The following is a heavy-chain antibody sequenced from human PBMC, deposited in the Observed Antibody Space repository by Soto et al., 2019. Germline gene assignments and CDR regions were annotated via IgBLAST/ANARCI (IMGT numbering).Heavy chain of an antibody. J-gene: IGHJ4*02. V-gene: IGHV1-46*01. CDR1: GYIFINYY. CDR2: INPNGGSP. D-gene: IGHD6-13*01. CDR3: ARDLAAADY. Sequence: QVHLVQSGAEVKKPGASEKVSCKASGYIFINYYIHWVRQAPGQGLEWIGIINPNGGSPNYAQKFRGRVTMARDTSTSTAYMHLSSLRSDDTAVYNCARDLAAADYWGRGTLVTVSS.